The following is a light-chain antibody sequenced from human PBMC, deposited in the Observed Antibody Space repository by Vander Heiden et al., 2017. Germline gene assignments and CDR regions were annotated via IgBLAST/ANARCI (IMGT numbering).Light chain of an antibody. V-gene: IGKV3-11*01. CDR1: QSVSSY. J-gene: IGKJ3*01. Sequence: EIVLTQSPATLSLSPGERATLSCRASQSVSSYFDWYQQKPGQAPRLLIYDASNRATGIPARFSGSGCGTDFTLTISSLEPEDFAVYYCQQRSNWPPGFTFGPGTKVDIK. CDR3: QQRSNWPPGFT. CDR2: DAS.